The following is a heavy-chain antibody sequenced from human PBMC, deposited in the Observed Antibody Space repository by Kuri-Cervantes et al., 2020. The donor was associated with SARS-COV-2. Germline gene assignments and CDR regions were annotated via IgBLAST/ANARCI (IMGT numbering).Heavy chain of an antibody. CDR2: VKGGERAA. D-gene: IGHD2/OR15-2a*01. V-gene: IGHV3-74*01. CDR3: VRDRTTWD. CDR1: GFSLSCLW. J-gene: IGHJ4*02. Sequence: GESLKIFCAASGFSLSCLWIHWVRQAPGKGLVWVSRVKGGERAAYYADSVKDRFTISSDSAKKMVYLEMDSLRVEDTAVYYCVRDRTTWDWGQGTLVTVSS.